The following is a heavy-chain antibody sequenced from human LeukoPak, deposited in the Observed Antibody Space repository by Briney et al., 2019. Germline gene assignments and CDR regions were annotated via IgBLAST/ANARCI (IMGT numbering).Heavy chain of an antibody. CDR1: GFSLSTSGVG. CDR2: IYWNDDK. Sequence: SGPTLVNPTQTLTLTCTFSGFSLSTSGVGVGWIRQPPGKALEWLALIYWNDDKRYSPSLKSRLTITKDTSKNQVVLTMTNMDPVDTATYYCAHSFYYSSGWPFRWFDPWGQGTLVTVSS. V-gene: IGHV2-5*01. J-gene: IGHJ5*02. D-gene: IGHD3-10*01. CDR3: AHSFYYSSGWPFRWFDP.